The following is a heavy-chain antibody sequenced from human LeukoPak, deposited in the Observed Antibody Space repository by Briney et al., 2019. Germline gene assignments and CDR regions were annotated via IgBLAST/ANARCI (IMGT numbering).Heavy chain of an antibody. CDR1: GFTFSDYY. V-gene: IGHV3-11*04. D-gene: IGHD3-16*01. Sequence: PGGSLRLSCAASGFTFSDYYMSWIRQAPGKGLEWVSYITGRDSTIYYADSVKGRFTISRDNANNLLYLQMNSLRAEDTAVYYCARANYGLDYWGQGTLVTVSS. J-gene: IGHJ4*02. CDR2: ITGRDSTI. CDR3: ARANYGLDY.